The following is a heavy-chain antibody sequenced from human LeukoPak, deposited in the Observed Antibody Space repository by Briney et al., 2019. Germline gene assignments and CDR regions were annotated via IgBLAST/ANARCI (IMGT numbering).Heavy chain of an antibody. CDR2: IYSGGST. CDR1: GFTVSSNY. CDR3: ARGDCSGGSCYYRPFDI. Sequence: PGGSLRLSCAASGFTVSSNYMNWVRQAPGKGLEWVSLIYSGGSTHYADSVKGRFTISRDNSKNTMYLQMNSLRAGDTAVYYCARGDCSGGSCYYRPFDIWGHGTKVTVSS. J-gene: IGHJ3*02. D-gene: IGHD2-15*01. V-gene: IGHV3-66*01.